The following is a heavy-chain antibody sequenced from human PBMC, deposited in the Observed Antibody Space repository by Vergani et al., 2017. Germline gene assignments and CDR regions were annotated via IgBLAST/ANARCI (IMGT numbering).Heavy chain of an antibody. CDR1: GYTFSNYY. CDR2: INPSGGHT. J-gene: IGHJ4*02. Sequence: QVQVVQSGAEVKKSGASVKVSCKTSGYTFSNYYMHWVRQAPGQGLEWMGIINPSGGHTNYAQKFQGRVTMTRDTSTSTVYMELSSLRSEDTAIYYCARGDYVILTGYRYWGRGTLVTVSA. CDR3: ARGDYVILTGYRY. D-gene: IGHD3-9*01. V-gene: IGHV1-46*03.